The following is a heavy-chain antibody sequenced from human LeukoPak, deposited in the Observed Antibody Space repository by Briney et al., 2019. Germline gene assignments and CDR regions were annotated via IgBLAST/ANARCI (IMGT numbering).Heavy chain of an antibody. D-gene: IGHD2/OR15-2a*01. V-gene: IGHV3-53*01. Sequence: PGGSLRLSCAASGFTVSSNYMSWVRQAPGKGLEWVSVIYSGGSTYYADSVKGRFTISRDNSKNTLYLQMNSLRAEDTAVYYCARDSSEYSSTFYCYWGHGSLLTVS. CDR1: GFTVSSNY. CDR3: ARDSSEYSSTFYCY. J-gene: IGHJ2*01. CDR2: IYSGGST.